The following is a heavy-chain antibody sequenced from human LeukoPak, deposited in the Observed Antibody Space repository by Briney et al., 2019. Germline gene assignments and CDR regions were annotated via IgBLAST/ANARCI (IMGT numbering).Heavy chain of an antibody. D-gene: IGHD5-24*01. CDR2: IYYSGST. CDR1: GGSISSYY. Sequence: SETLSLTCTVSGGSISSYYWSWIRQPPGKGLEWIWYIYYSGSTNYNPSLKSRVTISVDTSKNQFSLKLSSVTAADTAVYYCARERRDGYNYYYYYGMDVWGQGTTVTVSS. J-gene: IGHJ6*02. CDR3: ARERRDGYNYYYYYGMDV. V-gene: IGHV4-59*01.